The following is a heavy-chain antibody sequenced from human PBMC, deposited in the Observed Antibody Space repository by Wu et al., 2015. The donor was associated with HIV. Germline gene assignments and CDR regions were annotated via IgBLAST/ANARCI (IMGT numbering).Heavy chain of an antibody. Sequence: QVQLVQFGVEVKKPGASVKVSCKASGYTLTRYGLSWVRQAPGQGLEWMGWISPYNGNTGYAQKFQGRVTMTRNTSISTAYMELSRLRYGDGAVYYCARANSGWYFGDGLAVWGQGTTVTVSS. V-gene: IGHV1-8*01. CDR3: ARANSGWYFGDGLAV. J-gene: IGHJ6*02. D-gene: IGHD6-19*01. CDR2: ISPYNGNT. CDR1: GYTLTRYG.